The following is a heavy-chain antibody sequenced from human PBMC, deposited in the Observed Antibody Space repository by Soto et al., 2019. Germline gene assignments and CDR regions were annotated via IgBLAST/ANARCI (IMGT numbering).Heavy chain of an antibody. CDR2: ISGSGGST. CDR3: AAATSYYYYYYMDV. Sequence: GGSLRPSCAASGFTFSSYAMSWVRQAPGKGLEWVSAISGSGGSTYYADSVKGRFTISRDNSKNTLYLQMNSLRAEDTAVYYCAAATSYYYYYYMDVWGKGTTVTVSS. CDR1: GFTFSSYA. J-gene: IGHJ6*03. D-gene: IGHD2-15*01. V-gene: IGHV3-23*01.